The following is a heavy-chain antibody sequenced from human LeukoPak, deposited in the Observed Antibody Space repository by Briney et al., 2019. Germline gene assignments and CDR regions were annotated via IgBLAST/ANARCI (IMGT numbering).Heavy chain of an antibody. J-gene: IGHJ4*02. V-gene: IGHV3-23*01. CDR3: AKDRAYYDSGGYYY. D-gene: IGHD3-22*01. CDR2: ISGSGGTT. CDR1: GFTFTSYA. Sequence: GGSLRLSCAASGFTFTSYAMTWVRQAPGKGLEWVSTISGSGGTTYYADSVKGWFTISRHNSERSVYLQMNSLRAEDTAVYYCAKDRAYYDSGGYYYWGQGTLVTVSS.